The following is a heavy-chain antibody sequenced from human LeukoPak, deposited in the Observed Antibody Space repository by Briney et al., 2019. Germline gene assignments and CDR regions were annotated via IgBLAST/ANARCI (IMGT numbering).Heavy chain of an antibody. CDR3: ARGPRFDP. CDR1: GGSFSGYY. V-gene: IGHV4-34*01. CDR2: INHSGST. Sequence: SETLSLTCAVYGGSFSGYYWSWIRQPPGKGLEWIGEINHSGSTNYNPSLKSRVTISVDTFKNQFSLKLSSVTAADTAVYYCARGPRFDPWGQGTLVTVSS. J-gene: IGHJ5*02.